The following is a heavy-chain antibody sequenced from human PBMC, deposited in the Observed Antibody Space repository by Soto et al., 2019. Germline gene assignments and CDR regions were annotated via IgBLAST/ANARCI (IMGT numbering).Heavy chain of an antibody. CDR3: ARACYTSPAKYGSGSARGTYMDV. J-gene: IGHJ6*03. V-gene: IGHV3-30-3*01. CDR2: ISYDGSNK. Sequence: QVQLVESGGGVVQPGRSLRLSCAASGFTFSSYAMHWVRQAPGKGLEWVAVISYDGSNKYYADSVKGRFTISRDNSKNTLYLQMNSLRAEDTAVYYCARACYTSPAKYGSGSARGTYMDVWGKGTTVTVSS. D-gene: IGHD3-10*01. CDR1: GFTFSSYA.